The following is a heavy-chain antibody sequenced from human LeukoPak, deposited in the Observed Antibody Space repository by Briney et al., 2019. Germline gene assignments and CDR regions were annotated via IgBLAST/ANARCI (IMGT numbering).Heavy chain of an antibody. Sequence: QSGGSLRLSCAASGFTFSSYGMHWVRQAPGKGLEWVAVISYDGSNKYYADSVKGRFTISRDNSKNTLYLQMNSLRAEDTAVYYCAKDRQLADWGQGTLVTVSS. CDR3: AKDRQLAD. J-gene: IGHJ4*02. CDR2: ISYDGSNK. CDR1: GFTFSSYG. D-gene: IGHD6-6*01. V-gene: IGHV3-30*18.